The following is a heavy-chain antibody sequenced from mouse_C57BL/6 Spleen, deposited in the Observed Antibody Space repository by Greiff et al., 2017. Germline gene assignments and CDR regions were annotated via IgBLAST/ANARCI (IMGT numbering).Heavy chain of an antibody. Sequence: EVKLMESGGGLVKPGGSLKLSCAASGFTFSSYTMSWVRQTPEKRLEWVATISGGGGNTYYPDSVKGRFTISRDNAKNTLYLQMSSLRSEDTALYYCARRGLDYAMDYWGQGTSVTVSS. V-gene: IGHV5-9*01. CDR2: ISGGGGNT. D-gene: IGHD3-1*01. CDR3: ARRGLDYAMDY. CDR1: GFTFSSYT. J-gene: IGHJ4*01.